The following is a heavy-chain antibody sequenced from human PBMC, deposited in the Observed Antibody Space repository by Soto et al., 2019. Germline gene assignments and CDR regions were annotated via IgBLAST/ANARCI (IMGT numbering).Heavy chain of an antibody. CDR2: ISTSTSYI. CDR3: TRDRLVAATSAPPYYYFGMDV. Sequence: VSLRLSCAASGFTFSRYSMNWVRQAPGKGLEWVSSISTSTSYIYYADSVKGRFTISRDNAKNSLYLQMNSLRAEDTAVYYCTRDRLVAATSAPPYYYFGMDVWGQGXTVTVYS. D-gene: IGHD2-15*01. V-gene: IGHV3-21*01. J-gene: IGHJ6*02. CDR1: GFTFSRYS.